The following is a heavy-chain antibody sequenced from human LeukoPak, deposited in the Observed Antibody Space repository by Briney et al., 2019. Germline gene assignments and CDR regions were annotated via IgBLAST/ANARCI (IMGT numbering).Heavy chain of an antibody. CDR1: GFTFISFR. CDR3: GTGYYDFWFFNY. J-gene: IGHJ4*02. V-gene: IGHV3-21*01. Sequence: PGGSLRLSCAAPGFTFISFRMNWGRQAPGEGLEWASSISSSSSYIYYADSVKGRFTISRDNAKNSLYLQMNSLRAEDTAVYYCGTGYYDFWFFNYWGQGTLVTVSS. D-gene: IGHD3-3*01. CDR2: ISSSSSYI.